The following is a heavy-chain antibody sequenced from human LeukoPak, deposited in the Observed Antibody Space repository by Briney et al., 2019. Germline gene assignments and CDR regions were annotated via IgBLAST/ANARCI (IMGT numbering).Heavy chain of an antibody. CDR2: IWYDGSNK. CDR3: VRYCSGGSCYGDYFDY. Sequence: GRSLRLSCAASGFTFSSYGMHWVRQAPGKRLEWVAVIWYDGSNKYYADSVKGRFTISRDNAKNTLYLQMNSLRAEDTAVYYCVRYCSGGSCYGDYFDYWGQGTLVTVSS. J-gene: IGHJ4*02. CDR1: GFTFSSYG. V-gene: IGHV3-33*03. D-gene: IGHD2-15*01.